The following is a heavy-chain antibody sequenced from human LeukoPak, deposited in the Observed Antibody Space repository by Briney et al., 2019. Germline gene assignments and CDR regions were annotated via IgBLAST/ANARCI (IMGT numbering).Heavy chain of an antibody. D-gene: IGHD3-10*01. J-gene: IGHJ5*02. CDR3: ARSMVRGVIIRAGFDP. CDR1: GGPIRRGGFF. CDR2: IYYSGST. V-gene: IGHV4-31*03. Sequence: TPSLTCPVSGGPIRRGGFFLSWIRPHPGKGLEWVGDIYYSGSTYYNPSLKSRVTISVDTSKNQFSLKLSSVTAADTAVYYCARSMVRGVIIRAGFDPWGQGTLVTVSS.